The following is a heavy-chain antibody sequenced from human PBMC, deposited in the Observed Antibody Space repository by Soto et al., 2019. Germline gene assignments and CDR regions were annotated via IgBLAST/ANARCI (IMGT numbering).Heavy chain of an antibody. V-gene: IGHV1-69*13. CDR3: ARREVVVVPAAIPGNYYYGMDV. J-gene: IGHJ6*02. CDR2: IIHIFGTA. CDR1: GGTFSSYA. D-gene: IGHD2-2*02. Sequence: SVKVSCKASGGTFSSYAISWVRQAPGQGLEWMGGIIHIFGTANYAQKFQGRVTITADESTSTAYMELSSLRSEDTAVYYCARREVVVVPAAIPGNYYYGMDVWGQGTTVTVSS.